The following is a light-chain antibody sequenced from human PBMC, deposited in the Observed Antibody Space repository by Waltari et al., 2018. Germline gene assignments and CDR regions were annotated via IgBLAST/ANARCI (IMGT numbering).Light chain of an antibody. V-gene: IGKV3-20*01. J-gene: IGKJ1*01. CDR1: QSVSKY. Sequence: LSCRASQSVSKYLAWYQQKPGQAPRLLIYDASTRATGIPDRFSGSGWGTDFSLTISRLEPEDFAVYYCQKYGTLPATFGQGTKVQMK. CDR3: QKYGTLPAT. CDR2: DAS.